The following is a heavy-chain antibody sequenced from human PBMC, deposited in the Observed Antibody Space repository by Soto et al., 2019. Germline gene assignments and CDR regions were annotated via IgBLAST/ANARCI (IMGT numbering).Heavy chain of an antibody. V-gene: IGHV1-3*01. CDR3: ARGIATGQLDP. Sequence: ASVKVSCKASGYAFTSYAMHWVRQAPGQRLEWMGWINPDNGNTKSSQKFQDRVIITRDTSASTAYMDLSSLRSEDTAVYYCARGIATGQLDPWGQGTLVTVSS. CDR1: GYAFTSYA. D-gene: IGHD2-15*01. J-gene: IGHJ5*02. CDR2: INPDNGNT.